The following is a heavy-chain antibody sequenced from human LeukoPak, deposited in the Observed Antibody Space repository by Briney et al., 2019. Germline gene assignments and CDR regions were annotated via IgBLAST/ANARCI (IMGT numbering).Heavy chain of an antibody. CDR3: ARRSIDIVVVPAALNFDY. Sequence: SETLSLTCTVSGGSISSSSYYWGWIRQPPGKGLEWIGSIYYSGSTYYNPSLKSRVTISVDTSKNQFSLKLSSVTAADTAVYYCARRSIDIVVVPAALNFDYWGQGTLVTVSS. CDR2: IYYSGST. J-gene: IGHJ4*02. V-gene: IGHV4-39*01. CDR1: GGSISSSSYY. D-gene: IGHD2-2*01.